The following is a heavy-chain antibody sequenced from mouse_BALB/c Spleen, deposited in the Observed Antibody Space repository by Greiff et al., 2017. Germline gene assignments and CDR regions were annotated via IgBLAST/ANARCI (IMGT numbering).Heavy chain of an antibody. CDR2: ISYSGST. CDR3: ARRYYGNYQGYYLDY. V-gene: IGHV3-8*02. Sequence: EVQLQQSGPSLVKPSQTLSLTCSVTGDSITSGYWNWIRKFPGNKLEYMGYISYSGSTYYNPSLKSRISITRDTSKNQYYLQLNSVTTEDTATYYCARRYYGNYQGYYLDYWGQGTTLTVAS. CDR1: GDSITSGY. D-gene: IGHD2-1*01. J-gene: IGHJ2*01.